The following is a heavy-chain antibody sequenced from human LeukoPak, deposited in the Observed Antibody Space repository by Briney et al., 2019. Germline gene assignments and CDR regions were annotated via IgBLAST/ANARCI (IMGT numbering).Heavy chain of an antibody. D-gene: IGHD3-10*01. CDR3: ARDGSGNSNYFDF. Sequence: PSETLSLTCTVSGDSISNGGYFWSWIRQHPGKGLEWIGYIYYTGSTTYNPSLQSRVTISVDTSKNQFSLKLSSVTAADTAVYYCARDGSGNSNYFDFWGQGTLVTVSS. V-gene: IGHV4-31*03. J-gene: IGHJ4*02. CDR1: GDSISNGGYF. CDR2: IYYTGST.